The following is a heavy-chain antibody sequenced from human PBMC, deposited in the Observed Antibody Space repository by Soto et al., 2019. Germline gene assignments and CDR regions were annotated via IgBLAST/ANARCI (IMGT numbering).Heavy chain of an antibody. CDR2: IYHSGST. CDR1: GGSIGSSNW. J-gene: IGHJ6*02. D-gene: IGHD5-12*01. V-gene: IGHV4-4*02. Sequence: SETLSLTCAVSGGSIGSSNWWSWVRQPPGKGLEWIGEIYHSGSTNYNPSLKSRVTISVDKSKNQFSLKLSSVTAADTAVYYCARDLGVAPTRALDYYYRMDVWGQGTTVTVSS. CDR3: ARDLGVAPTRALDYYYRMDV.